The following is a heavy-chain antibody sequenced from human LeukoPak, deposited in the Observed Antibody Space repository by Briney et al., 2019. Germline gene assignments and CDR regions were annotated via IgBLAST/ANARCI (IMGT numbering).Heavy chain of an antibody. CDR3: ARRCSSTSCYAWFDP. V-gene: IGHV4-39*01. CDR1: GGSISSSSYY. J-gene: IGHJ5*02. CDR2: IYYSGST. Sequence: SETLSLTCTVSGGSISSSSYYWGWIRQPPGKGLEWIGSIYYSGSTYYNPSLKSRVTISVDTSKNQFSPKLSSVTAADTAVYYCARRCSSTSCYAWFDPWGQGTLVTVSS. D-gene: IGHD2-2*01.